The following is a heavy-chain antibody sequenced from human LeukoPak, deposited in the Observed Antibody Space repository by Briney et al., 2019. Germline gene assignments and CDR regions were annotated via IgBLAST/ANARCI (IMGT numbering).Heavy chain of an antibody. J-gene: IGHJ5*02. CDR1: GGSLSGSY. CDR3: ARFGIVGAKYWFDP. D-gene: IGHD1-26*01. Sequence: SETLSLTCAVYGGSLSGSYWSWIRQPPGKGLEWIGEINHSGSTNYNPSLKSRVTISVDTSKNQFSLKLSSVTAADTAVYYCARFGIVGAKYWFDPWGQGTLVTVSS. CDR2: INHSGST. V-gene: IGHV4-34*01.